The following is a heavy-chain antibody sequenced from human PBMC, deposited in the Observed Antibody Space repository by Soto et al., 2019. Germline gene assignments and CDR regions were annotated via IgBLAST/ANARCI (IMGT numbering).Heavy chain of an antibody. Sequence: EVQLLESGGGLVQPGGSLRLSCAASGFTFSSYAMSWVRQAPGKGLEWVSAISGSGGSTYYADSVKGRFTISRDNSKNTLYLQMNSLRAEDTAVYYCAKGGAALLWFGELLGFNWGQGTLVTVSS. CDR1: GFTFSSYA. CDR3: AKGGAALLWFGELLGFN. V-gene: IGHV3-23*01. D-gene: IGHD3-10*01. J-gene: IGHJ4*02. CDR2: ISGSGGST.